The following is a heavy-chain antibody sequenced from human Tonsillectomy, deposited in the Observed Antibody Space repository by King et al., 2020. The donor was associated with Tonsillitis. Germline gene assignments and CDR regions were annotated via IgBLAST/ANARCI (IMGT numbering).Heavy chain of an antibody. Sequence: VQLVESGGGVVQPGRSLRLSCAASGFTFSSYGMHWIRQAPGKGLEWMAFISYDGSNQYYADSVKGRFTISRHNSKNALYLQMNSLRAEDTAVYFCAKDLMEVAFDIWGQGTMVTVSS. CDR1: GFTFSSYG. V-gene: IGHV3-30*18. D-gene: IGHD3-3*01. CDR3: AKDLMEVAFDI. CDR2: ISYDGSNQ. J-gene: IGHJ3*02.